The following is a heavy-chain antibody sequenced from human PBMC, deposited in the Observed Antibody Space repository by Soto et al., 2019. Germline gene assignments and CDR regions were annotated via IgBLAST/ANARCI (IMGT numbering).Heavy chain of an antibody. V-gene: IGHV3-23*01. Sequence: PGGSLRLSCGASRLTFSSYGMHWVRQAPGKGLEWVSVVSGDDATTYYADSVKGRFTISRDNSKNTLYLQMNSLRAEDTALYCCATASRGCSYSSSDYWGQGT. J-gene: IGHJ4*02. CDR3: ATASRGCSYSSSDY. D-gene: IGHD2-15*01. CDR1: RLTFSSYG. CDR2: VSGDDATT.